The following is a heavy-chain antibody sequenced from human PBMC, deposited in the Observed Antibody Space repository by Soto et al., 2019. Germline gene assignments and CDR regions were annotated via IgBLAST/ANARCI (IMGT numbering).Heavy chain of an antibody. CDR3: EKEGSIAVAAADYYYYGMDV. V-gene: IGHV3-23*01. Sequence: GGSLRLSCAASGFTFSSYAMSWVRQAPGKGLEWVSAISGSGGSTYYADSVKGRFTISRDNSKNTLYLQMKSLRAEDTAVYYCEKEGSIAVAAADYYYYGMDVWGKGTTLTVSS. J-gene: IGHJ6*04. CDR2: ISGSGGST. CDR1: GFTFSSYA. D-gene: IGHD6-19*01.